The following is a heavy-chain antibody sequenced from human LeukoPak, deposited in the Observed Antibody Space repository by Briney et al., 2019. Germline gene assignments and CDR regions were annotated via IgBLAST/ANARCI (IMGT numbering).Heavy chain of an antibody. CDR1: GFTFSSYE. CDR3: ASANYYDSSGYYVGGLDY. V-gene: IGHV3-48*03. D-gene: IGHD3-22*01. CDR2: ISSSGSTI. Sequence: HPGGSLRLSCAASGFTFSSYEMNWVRQAPGKGLEWVSYISSSGSTIYYADSVKGRFTISRDNAKNSLYLQMNSLRAEDTAVYYCASANYYDSSGYYVGGLDYWGQGTLVTVSS. J-gene: IGHJ4*02.